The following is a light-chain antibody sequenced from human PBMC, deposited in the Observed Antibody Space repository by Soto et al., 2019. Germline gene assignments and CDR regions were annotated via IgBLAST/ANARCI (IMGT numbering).Light chain of an antibody. CDR3: QKYTRAPFT. CDR2: AAS. Sequence: DIQMTQSPSSLSAAVGDRVTITCRASQGIDTYLVWYQQKPGKVPKLLIYAASTLQSGVPSRFSGSGSGTDFTLTISSLQPEDVATYYCQKYTRAPFTCGPGTKVDIK. CDR1: QGIDTY. V-gene: IGKV1-27*01. J-gene: IGKJ3*01.